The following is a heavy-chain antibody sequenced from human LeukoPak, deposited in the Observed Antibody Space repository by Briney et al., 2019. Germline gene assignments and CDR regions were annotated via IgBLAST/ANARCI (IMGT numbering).Heavy chain of an antibody. V-gene: IGHV4-39*07. J-gene: IGHJ4*02. CDR3: ARDKVGATTRIMDY. D-gene: IGHD1-26*01. Sequence: SETLSLTCTVSGGSIRSNNYYWGWIRQPPGKGLEWIGSIYDSGSTYYNPSLKSRVTISVDTSKNQFSLKLSSVTAADTAVYYCARDKVGATTRIMDYWGQGTLVTVSS. CDR1: GGSIRSNNYY. CDR2: IYDSGST.